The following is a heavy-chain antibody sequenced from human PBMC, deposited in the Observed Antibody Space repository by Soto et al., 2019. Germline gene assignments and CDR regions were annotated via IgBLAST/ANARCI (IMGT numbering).Heavy chain of an antibody. CDR3: ARGQQWLVREDAFDS. CDR2: ISYDGSNK. D-gene: IGHD6-19*01. J-gene: IGHJ3*02. Sequence: QVQLVESGGGVVQPGRSLRLSCAASGFTFSSYAMHWVRQAPGKGLEWVAVISYDGSNKYYADSVKGRFTISRDNSKNTLYLQMNSLRAEDTAVYYCARGQQWLVREDAFDSWGQGTMVTVSS. CDR1: GFTFSSYA. V-gene: IGHV3-30-3*01.